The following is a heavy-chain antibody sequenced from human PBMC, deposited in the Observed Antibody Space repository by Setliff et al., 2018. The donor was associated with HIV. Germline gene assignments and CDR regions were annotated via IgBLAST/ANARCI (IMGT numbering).Heavy chain of an antibody. CDR3: ARGFRRVLRSNHFDL. CDR1: GYTFTDRF. J-gene: IGHJ4*02. V-gene: IGHV1-69-2*01. D-gene: IGHD3-16*01. Sequence: ASVKVSCKASGYTFTDRFITWFHQAPGKGLEWMGRRYPRGDGTIYSERFRDRLTLSADLSTQTAYMQLGNLKSEDTAMYYCARGFRRVLRSNHFDLWGQGSLVTVSS. CDR2: RYPRGDGT.